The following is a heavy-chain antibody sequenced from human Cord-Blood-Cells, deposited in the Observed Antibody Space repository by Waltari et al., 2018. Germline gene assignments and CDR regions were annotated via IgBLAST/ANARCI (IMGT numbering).Heavy chain of an antibody. D-gene: IGHD2-2*02. J-gene: IGHJ3*02. CDR1: GGSISSHY. V-gene: IGHV4-59*11. CDR2: IYYSGST. CDR3: ARKGRYCSSTSCYNVAFDI. Sequence: QVQLQESGPGLVKPSETLSLTCTVSGGSISSHYWSRIRQPPGKGLEWIGYIYYSGSTNYNPSLKSRVTISVDTSKNQFSLKLSSVTAADTAVYYCARKGRYCSSTSCYNVAFDIWGQGTMVTVSS.